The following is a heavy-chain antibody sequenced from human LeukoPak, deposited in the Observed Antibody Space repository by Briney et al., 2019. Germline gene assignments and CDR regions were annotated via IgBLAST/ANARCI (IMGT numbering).Heavy chain of an antibody. CDR1: GFTFSSYS. V-gene: IGHV3-21*01. Sequence: GGSLRLSCAASGFTFSSYSMNWVRQAPGKGLEWVSSISSSSSYIYYADSVKGRFTISRDSAKNSLYLQMNSLRAEDTAVYYCARDQTSRVVGATTDNYYYYYMDVWGKGTTVTVSS. D-gene: IGHD1-26*01. CDR3: ARDQTSRVVGATTDNYYYYYMDV. CDR2: ISSSSSYI. J-gene: IGHJ6*03.